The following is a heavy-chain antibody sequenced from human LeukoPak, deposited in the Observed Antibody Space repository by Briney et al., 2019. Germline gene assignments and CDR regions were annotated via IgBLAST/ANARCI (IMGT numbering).Heavy chain of an antibody. J-gene: IGHJ4*02. CDR2: IYPGDSDT. D-gene: IGHD2-15*01. CDR1: GYSFTSYW. CDR3: ARQFCSGGSCYSVYDY. Sequence: GESLKISCKGSGYSFTSYWIGWVRQMPGKGLEWMGIIYPGDSDTGYSPSFQGQVTISADKSISTAYLQWSSLKASDTAMYYCARQFCSGGSCYSVYDYWGQGTLVTVSS. V-gene: IGHV5-51*01.